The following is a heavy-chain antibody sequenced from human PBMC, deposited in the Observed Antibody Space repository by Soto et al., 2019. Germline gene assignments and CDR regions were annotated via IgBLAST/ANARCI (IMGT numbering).Heavy chain of an antibody. Sequence: AGSLRLSCAASGFTFSSYSMNWVRQAPGKGLEWVSYITGSSRTIYYADSVEGRFTISRDNSKNTLYLQMNSLRAEDTAVYYCAKDSVDTAMATLPTVPWGQGPLVTVSS. CDR1: GFTFSSYS. J-gene: IGHJ5*02. CDR2: ITGSSRTI. CDR3: AKDSVDTAMATLPTVP. D-gene: IGHD5-18*01. V-gene: IGHV3-48*01.